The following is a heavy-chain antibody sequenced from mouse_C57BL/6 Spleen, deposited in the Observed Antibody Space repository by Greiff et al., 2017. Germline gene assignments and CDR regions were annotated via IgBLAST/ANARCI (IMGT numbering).Heavy chain of an antibody. Sequence: QVQLQQPGAELVMPGASVKLSCKASGYTFTSYWMHWVKQRPGQGLEWIGEIDPSDSYTNYNQKFTGKSTLTVDKSSSTAYMQLSSLTSEDSAVYYCARWSSSGYVSWGQGTTLTVSS. CDR3: ARWSSSGYVS. CDR2: IDPSDSYT. J-gene: IGHJ2*01. D-gene: IGHD3-2*02. V-gene: IGHV1-69*01. CDR1: GYTFTSYW.